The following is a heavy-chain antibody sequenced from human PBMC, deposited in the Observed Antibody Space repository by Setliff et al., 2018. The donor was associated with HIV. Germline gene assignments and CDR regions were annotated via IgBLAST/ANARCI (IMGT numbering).Heavy chain of an antibody. V-gene: IGHV4-39*01. CDR3: VRHGNQWLVTVDY. J-gene: IGHJ4*02. CDR2: IYPSGSA. Sequence: SETLSLTCTVSGGSVTSSLYYWGWIRQPPGKGLEWIGSIYPSGSAFYNPSLKSPVTMSVDTSRNQFSLKLSSVTAADTAIYYCVRHGNQWLVTVDYWGQGTLVTVSS. CDR1: GGSVTSSLYY. D-gene: IGHD6-19*01.